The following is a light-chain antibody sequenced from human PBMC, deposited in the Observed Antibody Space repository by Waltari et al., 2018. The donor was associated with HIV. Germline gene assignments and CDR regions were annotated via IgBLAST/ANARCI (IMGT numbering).Light chain of an antibody. CDR2: GNN. CDR3: QSYDSSLSGSV. CDR1: RSNIGAGYD. Sequence: QSVLTQPPSVSGAPGQRVPISCTGSRSNIGAGYDIPWYQQLPGTAPKLLIYGNNNRPSGVPDRFSGSKSGTSASLAITGLQAEDEADYYCQSYDSSLSGSVFGGGTKLTVL. J-gene: IGLJ2*01. V-gene: IGLV1-40*01.